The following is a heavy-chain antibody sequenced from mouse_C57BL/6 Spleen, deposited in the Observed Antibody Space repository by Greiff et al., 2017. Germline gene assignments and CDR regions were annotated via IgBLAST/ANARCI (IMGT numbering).Heavy chain of an antibody. Sequence: QVQLQQSGPGLVQPSQSLSITCTVSGFSLTSYGVHWVRQSPGKGLEWLGVIWRGGSTDYNAAFMSRLSITKDNSKSQVFFKMNSLQADDTAIYYCAKNAYGSSYVDWYFDVWGTGTTVTVSS. CDR1: GFSLTSYG. D-gene: IGHD1-1*01. CDR2: IWRGGST. J-gene: IGHJ1*03. V-gene: IGHV2-5*01. CDR3: AKNAYGSSYVDWYFDV.